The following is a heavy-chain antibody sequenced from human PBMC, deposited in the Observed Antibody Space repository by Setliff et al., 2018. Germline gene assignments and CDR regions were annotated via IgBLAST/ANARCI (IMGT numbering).Heavy chain of an antibody. CDR3: CSGSYLFVY. CDR1: GFTFDDYA. Sequence: PGGSLRLSCAASGFTFDDYAMHWVRQAPGKGLEWVSGISWNSGSIGYADSVKGRFTISRDNSKNTLYLQMNSLRAEDTAVYYCCSGSYLFVYWGQGSLVTVSS. D-gene: IGHD1-26*01. V-gene: IGHV3-9*01. J-gene: IGHJ4*02. CDR2: ISWNSGSI.